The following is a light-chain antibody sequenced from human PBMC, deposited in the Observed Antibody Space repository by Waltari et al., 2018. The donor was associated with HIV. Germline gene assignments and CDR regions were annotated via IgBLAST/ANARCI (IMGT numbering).Light chain of an antibody. Sequence: QSMLTQPPSVSGAPGQRVTISCTGSSSTIGADYDVHWYQQIPGTAPKLLISGNKNRPSGVPDRFSASKSGTSASLTISGLQAEDAAEYFCQSYDISLSASVVFGGGTRLTVL. CDR1: SSTIGADYD. CDR3: QSYDISLSASVV. V-gene: IGLV1-40*01. J-gene: IGLJ2*01. CDR2: GNK.